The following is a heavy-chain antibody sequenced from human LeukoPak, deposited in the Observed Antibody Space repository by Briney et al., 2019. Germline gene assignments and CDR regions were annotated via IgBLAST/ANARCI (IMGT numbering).Heavy chain of an antibody. CDR2: ISAYNGNT. CDR3: ARDLAVADRDYGMDV. D-gene: IGHD6-19*01. Sequence: ASVKVSCKASGYTFTSYGISWVRQALGQGLEWMGWISAYNGNTNYAQKLQGRVTMTTDTSTSTAYMELRSLRSDDTAVYYCARDLAVADRDYGMDVWGQGTTVTVSS. CDR1: GYTFTSYG. J-gene: IGHJ6*02. V-gene: IGHV1-18*01.